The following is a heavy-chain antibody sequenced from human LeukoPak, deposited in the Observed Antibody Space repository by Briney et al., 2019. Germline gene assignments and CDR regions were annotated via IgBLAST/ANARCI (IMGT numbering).Heavy chain of an antibody. J-gene: IGHJ4*02. CDR2: IYSGGST. CDR1: GFTVSSNY. D-gene: IGHD3-22*01. CDR3: ARVFSYYYDSSGYLH. V-gene: IGHV3-53*01. Sequence: GGSLRLSCAASGFTVSSNYMSWVRQAPGKGLEWVSVIYSGGSTYYADSVKGRFTISRDNSKNTLYLQMNSLRAEDTAVYYCARVFSYYYDSSGYLHWGQGTLDTVSS.